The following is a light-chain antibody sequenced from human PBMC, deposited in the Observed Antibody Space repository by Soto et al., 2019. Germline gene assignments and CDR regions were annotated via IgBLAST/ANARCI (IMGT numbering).Light chain of an antibody. Sequence: QSVLVQSPSASGTPGQRVTISCDGSSGNRGSNNVYWYQQQAGTSPKLLLYRNDQRPSGVPDRFSGSKVGTSASLAISGLRSEDEADYYCAAWDASLSGHNYVFGTGTQVTVL. J-gene: IGLJ1*01. CDR2: RND. CDR1: SGNRGSNN. V-gene: IGLV1-47*01. CDR3: AAWDASLSGHNYV.